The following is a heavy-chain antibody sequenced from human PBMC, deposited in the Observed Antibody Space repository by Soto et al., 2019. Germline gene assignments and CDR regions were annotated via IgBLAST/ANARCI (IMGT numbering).Heavy chain of an antibody. Sequence: GGPLRLSCAGAGFTFSDYYINWVRPAPGKGLEWVGRSRDKGNSYSTDYAASVKGRFTVSRDASKNSLYPQMNSLKTEDTALYYCTRSIPGTTSSDYWGQGTLVTVSS. CDR1: GFTFSDYY. CDR2: SRDKGNSYST. D-gene: IGHD1-7*01. V-gene: IGHV3-72*01. J-gene: IGHJ4*02. CDR3: TRSIPGTTSSDY.